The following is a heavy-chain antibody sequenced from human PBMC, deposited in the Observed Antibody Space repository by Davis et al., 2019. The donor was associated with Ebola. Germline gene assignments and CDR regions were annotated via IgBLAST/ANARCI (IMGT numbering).Heavy chain of an antibody. Sequence: SVKVSCKASGGTFSHYAISWVRQAPGQGLEWMGGIIPIFGAAKYAQKFQDRVTITADESTSTAYMEVNRLRSDDTAVYYCARGVFDYAMDVWGQGTTVIVSS. CDR3: ARGVFDYAMDV. D-gene: IGHD3-10*02. V-gene: IGHV1-69*13. CDR2: IIPIFGAA. CDR1: GGTFSHYA. J-gene: IGHJ6*02.